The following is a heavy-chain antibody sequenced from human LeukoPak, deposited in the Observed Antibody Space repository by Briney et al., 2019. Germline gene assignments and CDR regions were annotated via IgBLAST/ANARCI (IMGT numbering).Heavy chain of an antibody. CDR2: IYSGGST. D-gene: IGHD3-10*01. J-gene: IGHJ4*02. CDR1: EFSVGSNY. V-gene: IGHV3-66*01. Sequence: GGSLRLSCAASEFSVGSNYMTWVRQAPGKGLEWVSLIYSGGSTYYADSVKGRFTISRNNSKNTLYLQMNSLRAEDTAVYYCARDRNGSGSSQFDYWGQGTLVTVSS. CDR3: ARDRNGSGSSQFDY.